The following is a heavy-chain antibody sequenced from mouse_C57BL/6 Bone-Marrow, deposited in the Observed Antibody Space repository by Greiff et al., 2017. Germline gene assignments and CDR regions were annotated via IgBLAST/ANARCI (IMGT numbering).Heavy chain of an antibody. CDR1: GFTFSSYA. J-gene: IGHJ1*03. CDR2: ISSGGDYI. CDR3: ARSAYYCTSFPSYFDV. D-gene: IGHD1-1*01. Sequence: EVKLMESGEGLVKPGGSLKLSCAASGFTFSSYAMSWVRQTPEKRLEWVAYISSGGDYIYYADTVKGRFTISRDNARNTLYLQMSSLKSEDTAMYSCARSAYYCTSFPSYFDVWGTGTTVTVSS. V-gene: IGHV5S21*01.